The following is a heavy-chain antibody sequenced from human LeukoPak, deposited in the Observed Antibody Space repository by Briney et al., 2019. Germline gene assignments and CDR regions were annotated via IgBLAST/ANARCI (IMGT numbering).Heavy chain of an antibody. D-gene: IGHD5-24*01. Sequence: LSLTCAVYGGSFSSYYWSWVRQAPGKGLEWFSAISGSGGSTSYADSVMGRFTISRDNSKNTLYLQINSLRAEDTAVYYCAKGRDGYNYWGFDYWGQGTLVTVSS. CDR1: GGSFSSYY. J-gene: IGHJ4*02. CDR3: AKGRDGYNYWGFDY. V-gene: IGHV3-23*01. CDR2: ISGSGGST.